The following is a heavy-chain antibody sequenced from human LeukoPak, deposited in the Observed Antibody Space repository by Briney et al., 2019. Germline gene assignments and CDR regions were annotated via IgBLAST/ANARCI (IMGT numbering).Heavy chain of an antibody. J-gene: IGHJ6*02. D-gene: IGHD2-2*01. CDR3: ARIGRDCSSTSCPPPYYYGMDV. CDR1: GYTFTSYG. V-gene: IGHV1-18*01. Sequence: ASVKVSCKASGYTFTSYGISWVRQAPGQGLEWKGWISAYNGNTNYAQKLQGRVTMTTDTSTSTAYMELRSLRSDDTAVYYCARIGRDCSSTSCPPPYYYGMDVWGQGTTVTVSS. CDR2: ISAYNGNT.